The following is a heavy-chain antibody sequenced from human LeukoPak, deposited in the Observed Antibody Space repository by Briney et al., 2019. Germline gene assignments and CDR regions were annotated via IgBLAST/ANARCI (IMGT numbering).Heavy chain of an antibody. CDR1: GGSFSGYN. J-gene: IGHJ6*03. V-gene: IGHV4-34*01. Sequence: PSETLSLTCGVYGGSFSGYNWTWIRQPPGKGLEWIGEINHSGSTNYNPSLKSRVTISVETSKNQFSLELTSVTAADTAVYYCARGRSTLTVGENYYHYYMDVWGKGTTVTISS. CDR3: ARGRSTLTVGENYYHYYMDV. CDR2: INHSGST. D-gene: IGHD3-22*01.